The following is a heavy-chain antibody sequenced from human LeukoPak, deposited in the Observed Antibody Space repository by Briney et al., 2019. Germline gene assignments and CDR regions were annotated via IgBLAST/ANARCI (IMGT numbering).Heavy chain of an antibody. Sequence: PGGSLRLSCVASRFPFSNYVMNWVRQAPGKGLEWVSSISDSGDSTYFADSVKGRFTISRDNSKNTLYLQMNSLKAEDTAIYYCARRGDNWGFFDYWGQGTLVTVSS. D-gene: IGHD7-27*01. J-gene: IGHJ4*02. CDR1: RFPFSNYV. CDR2: ISDSGDST. V-gene: IGHV3-23*01. CDR3: ARRGDNWGFFDY.